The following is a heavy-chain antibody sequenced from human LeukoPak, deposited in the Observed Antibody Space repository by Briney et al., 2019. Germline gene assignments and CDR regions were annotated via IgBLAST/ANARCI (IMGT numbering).Heavy chain of an antibody. D-gene: IGHD1-26*01. CDR3: VLVERKTAYGMGDY. V-gene: IGHV3-64*01. CDR1: GFTFSSYA. CDR2: ISSNGGST. Sequence: GGSLRLSCAASGFTFSSYAMHWVRQAPGKGLEYVSAISSNGGSTYYANSVKGRFTISRDNSKNTLYLQMGSLRAEDMAVYYFVLVERKTAYGMGDYWGQGTLVTVSS. J-gene: IGHJ4*02.